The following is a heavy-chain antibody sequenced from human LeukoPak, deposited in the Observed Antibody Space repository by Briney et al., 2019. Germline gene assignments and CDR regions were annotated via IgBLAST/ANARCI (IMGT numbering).Heavy chain of an antibody. CDR2: IYPGDSDT. D-gene: IGHD1-26*01. CDR3: ARQKGLPNSFFWELPYYFDY. Sequence: GESLKISCKGSGYDFTFYWVAWVRQMPGKGLEWMGIIYPGDSDTRYSPSFQGQVTISADKSISTAYLQWSSLKASDTAMYYCARQKGLPNSFFWELPYYFDYWGQGTLVTVSS. V-gene: IGHV5-51*01. CDR1: GYDFTFYW. J-gene: IGHJ4*02.